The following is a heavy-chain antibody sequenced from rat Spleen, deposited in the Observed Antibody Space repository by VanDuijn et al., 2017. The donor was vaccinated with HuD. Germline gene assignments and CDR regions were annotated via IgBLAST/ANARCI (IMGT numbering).Heavy chain of an antibody. CDR3: ARDWGSGLNWFAY. CDR2: FSYDGGRN. V-gene: IGHV5-29*01. CDR1: GFTFSDYG. Sequence: EVQLVESGGGLVQPGRSLKLSCAASGFTFSDYGVAWVRQAPKKGLEWVATFSYDGGRNFYRDSVKGRFTISRDNAKSTLSLQMNSLQTEDTATYYCARDWGSGLNWFAYWGQGTLVTVSS. D-gene: IGHD1-1*01. J-gene: IGHJ3*01.